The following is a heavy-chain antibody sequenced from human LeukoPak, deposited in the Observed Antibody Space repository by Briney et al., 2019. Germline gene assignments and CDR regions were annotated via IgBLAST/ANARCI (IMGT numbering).Heavy chain of an antibody. Sequence: SETLSLTCTVSGGSLSSYCWTWIRQPPGKGLEWIVYMYYSGSNNYNPSLKSRVTISVDTSKNQFSLKLRSVTAADTAVYFCARARHRAAVDHWGQGTLVTVSS. J-gene: IGHJ4*02. CDR3: ARARHRAAVDH. CDR2: MYYSGSN. D-gene: IGHD6-25*01. CDR1: GGSLSSYC. V-gene: IGHV4-59*01.